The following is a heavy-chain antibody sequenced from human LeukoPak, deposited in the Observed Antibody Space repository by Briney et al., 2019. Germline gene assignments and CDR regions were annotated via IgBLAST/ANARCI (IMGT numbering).Heavy chain of an antibody. CDR1: GGSTSSYY. CDR2: INYSGST. CDR3: ARWYYDSSGYRYFDY. Sequence: SETLSLTCTVSGGSTSSYYWTWIRQPPGKGLQWIGNINYSGSTKYNPSLKSRVTISVDTSKNQFSLKLSSVTAADTAVYYCARWYYDSSGYRYFDYWGQGTLVTVSS. J-gene: IGHJ4*02. D-gene: IGHD3-22*01. V-gene: IGHV4-59*01.